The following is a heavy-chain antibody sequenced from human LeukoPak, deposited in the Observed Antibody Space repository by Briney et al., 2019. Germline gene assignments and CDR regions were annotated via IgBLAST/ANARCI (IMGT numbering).Heavy chain of an antibody. J-gene: IGHJ4*02. Sequence: GGSLRLSCAASGFTFSSYGMNWVRQAPGKGLEWVSYIGGSGSPIYYADSVKGRFTISRDNAKNSLFLQMNSLRAEDTAIYYCVRRITGSYLAGQFDYWGQGTLVTVSS. CDR1: GFTFSSYG. D-gene: IGHD1-26*01. V-gene: IGHV3-48*03. CDR3: VRRITGSYLAGQFDY. CDR2: IGGSGSPI.